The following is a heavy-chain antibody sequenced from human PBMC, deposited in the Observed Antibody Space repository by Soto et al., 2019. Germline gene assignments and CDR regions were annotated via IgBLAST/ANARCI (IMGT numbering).Heavy chain of an antibody. CDR1: GGSISSSSYY. V-gene: IGHV4-39*01. Sequence: PSETLSLTCTVSGGSISSSSYYWGWIRQPPGKGLEWIGSIYYSGSTYYDPSLKSRVTISVDTSKNQFSLKLSSVTAADTAVYYCARLYYDILTGYSPSDYWGQGTLVTVSS. CDR3: ARLYYDILTGYSPSDY. D-gene: IGHD3-9*01. CDR2: IYYSGST. J-gene: IGHJ4*02.